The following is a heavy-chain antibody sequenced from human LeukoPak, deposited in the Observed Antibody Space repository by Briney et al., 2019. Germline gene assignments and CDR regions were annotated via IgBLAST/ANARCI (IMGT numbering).Heavy chain of an antibody. J-gene: IGHJ3*02. CDR2: INPNSGGT. D-gene: IGHD3-22*01. CDR3: ARSIGDYYDSSGYYYSAFGI. CDR1: GYTFTGYY. Sequence: ASVKVSCKASGYTFTGYYMHWVRQAPGQGLEWMGRINPNSGGTNYAQKFQGRVTMTRDTSISTAYMELSRLRSDDTAVYYCARSIGDYYDSSGYYYSAFGIWGQGTMVTVSS. V-gene: IGHV1-2*06.